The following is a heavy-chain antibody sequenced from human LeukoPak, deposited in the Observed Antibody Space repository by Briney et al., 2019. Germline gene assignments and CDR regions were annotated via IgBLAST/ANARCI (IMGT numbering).Heavy chain of an antibody. V-gene: IGHV3-30-3*01. D-gene: IGHD6-6*01. Sequence: GRSLGLSCAASGFTFSSYAMHWVRQAPGKGLEWVAVISYDGSNKYYADSVKGRFTISRDNSKNTLYLQMNSLRAEDTAVYYCARAYSSSFNDYWGQGTLVTVSS. CDR2: ISYDGSNK. J-gene: IGHJ4*02. CDR1: GFTFSSYA. CDR3: ARAYSSSFNDY.